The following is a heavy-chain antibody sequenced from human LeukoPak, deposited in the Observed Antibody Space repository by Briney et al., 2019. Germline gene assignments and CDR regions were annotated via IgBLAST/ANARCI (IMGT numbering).Heavy chain of an antibody. CDR1: GGSISSYN. V-gene: IGHV4-59*01. CDR2: IHYSGST. Sequence: RASETLSLTCTVSGGSISSYNWSWIRQPPGKGLEWIGYIHYSGSTTYNPSLKSRVTISVGTSKNQFSLKLSSATAADTAVYYCATVTTQMAVAGLDVYFYYYMDVWGKGTTVTVSS. J-gene: IGHJ6*03. CDR3: ATVTTQMAVAGLDVYFYYYMDV. D-gene: IGHD6-19*01.